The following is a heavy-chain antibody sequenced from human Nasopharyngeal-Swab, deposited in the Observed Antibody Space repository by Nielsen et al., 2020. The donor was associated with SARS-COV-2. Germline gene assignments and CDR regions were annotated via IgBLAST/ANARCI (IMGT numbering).Heavy chain of an antibody. Sequence: SETLSLTCAVYGGSFSGYYWSWIRQPPGKGLEWIGEINHSGSTNYNPSLKSRVTISVDTSKNQFSLKLSSVTAADTAVYYCARLRGYCSSTSCYVGYYYYYMDVWGKGTTVTVSS. D-gene: IGHD2-2*01. CDR3: ARLRGYCSSTSCYVGYYYYYMDV. V-gene: IGHV4-34*01. CDR1: GGSFSGYY. CDR2: INHSGST. J-gene: IGHJ6*03.